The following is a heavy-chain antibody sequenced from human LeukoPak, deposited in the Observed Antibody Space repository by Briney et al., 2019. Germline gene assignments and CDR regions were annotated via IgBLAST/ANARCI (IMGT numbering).Heavy chain of an antibody. V-gene: IGHV1-46*04. Sequence: ASAKVSCKASGYTFTRYYIRWVRQAPGQGLEWMGIINPSGGSTSYAQKLQGRVTMTRDASASTLYMELSGLRSEDTAVYYCARGGSSVSYYYMDVWGKGTTVTVSS. J-gene: IGHJ6*03. CDR1: GYTFTRYY. CDR3: ARGGSSVSYYYMDV. CDR2: INPSGGST. D-gene: IGHD3-10*01.